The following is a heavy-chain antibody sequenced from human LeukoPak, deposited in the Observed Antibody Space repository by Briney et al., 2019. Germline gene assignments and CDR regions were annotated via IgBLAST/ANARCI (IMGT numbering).Heavy chain of an antibody. CDR1: GGSISKYY. D-gene: IGHD6-19*01. J-gene: IGHJ5*02. CDR2: IYTSGGA. Sequence: SETLSLTCTVSGGSISKYYWSWIRQPAGKGLEWIGRIYTSGGANYNPSLKSRVSMSVDASKNQFSLELRSVTAADTAVYYCAGHGGWLVGFDPWGQGTPVTVSS. V-gene: IGHV4-4*07. CDR3: AGHGGWLVGFDP.